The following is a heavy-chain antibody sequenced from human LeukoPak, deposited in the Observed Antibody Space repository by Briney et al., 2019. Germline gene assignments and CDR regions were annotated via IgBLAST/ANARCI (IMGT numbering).Heavy chain of an antibody. D-gene: IGHD5-18*01. J-gene: IGHJ4*02. Sequence: ASVKVSCTASGYTFTSYYMHWVRQAPGQGLEWMGIINPSGGSTSYAQKLQGRVTMTRDTSTSTVYMELSSLRSEDTAVYYCARGAYSYGIFDYWGQGTLVTVSS. CDR2: INPSGGST. CDR3: ARGAYSYGIFDY. CDR1: GYTFTSYY. V-gene: IGHV1-46*01.